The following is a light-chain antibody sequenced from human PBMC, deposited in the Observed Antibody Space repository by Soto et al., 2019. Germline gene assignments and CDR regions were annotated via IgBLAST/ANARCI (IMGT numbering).Light chain of an antibody. CDR3: SSYTSSSTRV. CDR2: EVS. Sequence: QSALTQPPSASGSPGQSVTISCTGTSSDIGGYDYVSWYQQHPGKTPKFMIYEVSKRPSGVPDRFSGSKSGNTASLTISGLQAEDEADYYCSSYTSSSTRVFGTGTKLTVL. CDR1: SSDIGGYDY. V-gene: IGLV2-8*01. J-gene: IGLJ1*01.